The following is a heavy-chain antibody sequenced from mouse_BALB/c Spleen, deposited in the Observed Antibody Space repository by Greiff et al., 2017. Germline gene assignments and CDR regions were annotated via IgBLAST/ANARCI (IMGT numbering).Heavy chain of an antibody. Sequence: QVQLQQSGAELAKPGASVKMSCKASGYTFTSYWMHWVKQRPGQGLEWIGYINPSTGYTEYNQKFKDKTTLTADKSSSTAYMQLSSLTAEDSAVYCCARTRAARMDYWGQGTSVTVSS. V-gene: IGHV1-7*01. CDR1: GYTFTSYW. CDR2: INPSTGYT. J-gene: IGHJ4*01. D-gene: IGHD3-1*01. CDR3: ARTRAARMDY.